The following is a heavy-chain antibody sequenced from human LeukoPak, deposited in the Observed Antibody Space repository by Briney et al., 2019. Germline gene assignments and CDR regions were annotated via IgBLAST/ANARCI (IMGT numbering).Heavy chain of an antibody. CDR2: IGGYNGNT. Sequence: ASVKVSCKASGYTFTSYGISWVRQAPGQGLEWMGWIGGYNGNTNYAQILQGRVTMTTDKSTSTAYMELRSLRSDDTAVYYCARSGDDYYDSSGYSDYWGQGTLVTVSS. V-gene: IGHV1-18*01. CDR3: ARSGDDYYDSSGYSDY. CDR1: GYTFTSYG. D-gene: IGHD3-22*01. J-gene: IGHJ4*02.